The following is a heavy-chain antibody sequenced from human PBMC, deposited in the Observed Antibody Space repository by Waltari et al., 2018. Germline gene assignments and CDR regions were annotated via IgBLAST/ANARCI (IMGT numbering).Heavy chain of an antibody. CDR2: ISVSGGST. J-gene: IGHJ4*02. CDR3: AKDLTIWTLPPPFDY. Sequence: EVQLVESGGGLVQPGGSLRLSCAASGFTFSSYAMSWVRQAPGKGLEWVSAISVSGGSTYYADSVKGRFTISRDNSKNTLYLQMNSLRAEDTSVYYCAKDLTIWTLPPPFDYWGQGTLVTVSS. CDR1: GFTFSSYA. V-gene: IGHV3-23*04. D-gene: IGHD3-9*01.